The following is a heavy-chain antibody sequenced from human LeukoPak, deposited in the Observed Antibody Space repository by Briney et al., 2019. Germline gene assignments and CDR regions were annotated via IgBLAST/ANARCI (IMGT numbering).Heavy chain of an antibody. Sequence: PGGSLRLSCAASGFTFSSYAMSWVRQAPGKGLEWVSAISGSGGSTYYADSVKGRFTISRDNSKNTLYLQMNSLRAEDTAVYYCAKDADLLFGNYDVGRNYMDVWGKGTTVTVSS. D-gene: IGHD4-11*01. J-gene: IGHJ6*03. CDR3: AKDADLLFGNYDVGRNYMDV. V-gene: IGHV3-23*01. CDR1: GFTFSSYA. CDR2: ISGSGGST.